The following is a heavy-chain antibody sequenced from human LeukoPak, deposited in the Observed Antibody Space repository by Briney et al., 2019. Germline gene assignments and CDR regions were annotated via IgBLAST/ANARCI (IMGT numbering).Heavy chain of an antibody. CDR3: AKSIQLWFRSTFDY. Sequence: PGGSLRLSCAASGFTFSSYATSWVRQAPGKGLEWVSAISGSGGSTYYADSVKGRFTISRDNSKNTLYLQMNSLRAEDTAVYYSAKSIQLWFRSTFDYWGQGTLVTVSS. CDR2: ISGSGGST. D-gene: IGHD5-18*01. CDR1: GFTFSSYA. V-gene: IGHV3-23*01. J-gene: IGHJ4*02.